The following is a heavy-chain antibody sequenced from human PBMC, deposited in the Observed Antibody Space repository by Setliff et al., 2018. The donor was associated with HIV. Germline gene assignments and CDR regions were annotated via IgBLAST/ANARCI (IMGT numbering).Heavy chain of an antibody. Sequence: SETLSLTCTVYGGSFSNYYTNWIRQPPGKGLEWIGELSPSGTTRSNPSLQGRVTISLDTSNNQFSLKLTSVTAADTAMYYCASFFVTTVTNQDYWGQGTPVTVSS. CDR3: ASFFVTTVTNQDY. J-gene: IGHJ4*02. CDR2: LSPSGTT. V-gene: IGHV4-34*01. CDR1: GGSFSNYY. D-gene: IGHD4-17*01.